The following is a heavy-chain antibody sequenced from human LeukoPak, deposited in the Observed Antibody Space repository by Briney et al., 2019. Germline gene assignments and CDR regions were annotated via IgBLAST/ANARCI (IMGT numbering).Heavy chain of an antibody. V-gene: IGHV4-34*01. Sequence: SETLSLTCAVYGGSFSGYYWSWIRQPPGKGLEWIGEINHSGSTNYNPSLKSRVTISVDTSKNQFSLKLSSVTAADTAVYYRARGNYDYVWGSYRPRDWFDPWGQGTLVTVSS. J-gene: IGHJ5*02. CDR1: GGSFSGYY. D-gene: IGHD3-16*02. CDR3: ARGNYDYVWGSYRPRDWFDP. CDR2: INHSGST.